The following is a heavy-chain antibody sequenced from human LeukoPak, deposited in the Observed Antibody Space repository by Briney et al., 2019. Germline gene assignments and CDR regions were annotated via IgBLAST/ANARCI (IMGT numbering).Heavy chain of an antibody. V-gene: IGHV3-23*01. D-gene: IGHD1-26*01. Sequence: PGGSLRLSCVASGFTFSIYAMSWVRQAPGKGPEWVSAISGSGGSTYYADSVKGRFTISRDNSKNTLYLQMNSLRAEDTAIYYCAKEPYLVGATANNWFEPWGQGTLVTVSS. CDR1: GFTFSIYA. CDR2: ISGSGGST. J-gene: IGHJ5*02. CDR3: AKEPYLVGATANNWFEP.